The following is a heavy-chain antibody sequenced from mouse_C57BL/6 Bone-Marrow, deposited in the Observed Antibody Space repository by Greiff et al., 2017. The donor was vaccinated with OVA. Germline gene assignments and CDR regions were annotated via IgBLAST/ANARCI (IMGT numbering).Heavy chain of an antibody. CDR1: GFTFSDYG. CDR2: ISSGSSTI. D-gene: IGHD2-4*01. Sequence: EVKVVESGGGLVKPGGSLKLSCAASGFTFSDYGMHWVRQAPEKGLEWVAYISSGSSTIYYADTVKGRFTISRDNAKNTLFLQMTSLRSEDTAMYYCARRHYDYDLDYWGQGTTLTVSS. CDR3: ARRHYDYDLDY. J-gene: IGHJ2*01. V-gene: IGHV5-17*01.